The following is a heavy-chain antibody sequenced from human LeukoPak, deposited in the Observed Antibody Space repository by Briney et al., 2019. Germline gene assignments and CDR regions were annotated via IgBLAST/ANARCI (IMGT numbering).Heavy chain of an antibody. V-gene: IGHV3-7*01. D-gene: IGHD5-24*01. J-gene: IGHJ4*02. CDR1: GFTFSSYW. CDR2: IKQDGSEK. CDR3: ARFARRDGYNSNYFDY. Sequence: QPGGSLRLSCAASGFTFSSYWMSWVRQAPGKGLEWVANIKQDGSEKYYVDSVKGRFTISRDNAKNSLYLQMNSLRAEDTAVYYCARFARRDGYNSNYFDYWGQGTLVTVSS.